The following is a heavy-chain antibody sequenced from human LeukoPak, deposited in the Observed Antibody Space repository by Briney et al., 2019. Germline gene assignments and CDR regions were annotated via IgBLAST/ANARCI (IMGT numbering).Heavy chain of an antibody. Sequence: GGSLRLSCAASGFTFSSYGMHWVRQAPGKGLAWVAFIRYDGSNKYYADSVKGRFTISRDNSKNTLYLQMNSLRAEDTAVYYCAKRGYFSSTSCYSPWFDRWGQGTLVTVSS. CDR2: IRYDGSNK. J-gene: IGHJ5*02. V-gene: IGHV3-30*02. CDR1: GFTFSSYG. CDR3: AKRGYFSSTSCYSPWFDR. D-gene: IGHD2-2*02.